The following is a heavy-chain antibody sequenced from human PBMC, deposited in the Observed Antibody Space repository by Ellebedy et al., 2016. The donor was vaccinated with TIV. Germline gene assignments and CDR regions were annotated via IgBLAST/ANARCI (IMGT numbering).Heavy chain of an antibody. J-gene: IGHJ3*01. Sequence: GESLKISCLTSGITFTTSALDTSSGMHWVRQAPGKGLEWVTVIWYDGNTKYYADSVKGRFTISRDNSKNTVYLQMNRLRAEDTAIYYCARVMFGFAFDVWGQGTMVAVSS. CDR2: IWYDGNTK. D-gene: IGHD3-10*02. CDR3: ARVMFGFAFDV. CDR1: GITFTTSALDTSSG. V-gene: IGHV3-33*01.